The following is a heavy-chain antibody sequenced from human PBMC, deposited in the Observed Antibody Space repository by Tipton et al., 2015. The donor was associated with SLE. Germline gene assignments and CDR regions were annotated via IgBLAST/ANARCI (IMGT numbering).Heavy chain of an antibody. V-gene: IGHV7-4-1*02. CDR1: GYTFTNFA. Sequence: QVQLVQSGSELKKPGASVKVSCKASGYTFTNFAVNWVRQAPGQGLEWMGWINTNTGNSTYARAFTGRFVLSLDTSVSTAYLQITNLKADDSAIYYCARRGLDYWGQGTLVTVSS. D-gene: IGHD3-10*01. CDR2: INTNTGNS. J-gene: IGHJ4*02. CDR3: ARRGLDY.